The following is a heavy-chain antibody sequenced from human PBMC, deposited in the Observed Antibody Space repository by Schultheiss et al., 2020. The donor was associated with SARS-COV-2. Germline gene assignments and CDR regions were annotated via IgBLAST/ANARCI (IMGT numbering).Heavy chain of an antibody. CDR1: GYTFTGYY. Sequence: ASVKVSCKASGYTFTGYYMHWVRQAPGQGLEWMGWINPNSGGTNYAQKFPGRITMTRDTSISTAYMELSSLRSEDMAVYYCARYDSGYGYYYYYGMDVWGQGTTVTVSS. J-gene: IGHJ6*02. CDR3: ARYDSGYGYYYYYGMDV. CDR2: INPNSGGT. V-gene: IGHV1-2*02. D-gene: IGHD5-12*01.